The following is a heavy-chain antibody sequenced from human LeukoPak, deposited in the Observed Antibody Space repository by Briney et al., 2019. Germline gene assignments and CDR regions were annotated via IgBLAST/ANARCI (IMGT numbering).Heavy chain of an antibody. CDR1: GGTLSSYA. D-gene: IGHD3-10*01. J-gene: IGHJ4*02. V-gene: IGHV1-69*06. CDR2: IIPIFGTA. CDR3: ARAYYGSGSYYNDFDY. Sequence: SVKVSCKASGGTLSSYAISWVRQAPGQGLEWMGGIIPIFGTANYAQKFQGRVTITADKSTSTAYMELSSLRSEDTAVYYCARAYYGSGSYYNDFDYWGQGTLVTVSS.